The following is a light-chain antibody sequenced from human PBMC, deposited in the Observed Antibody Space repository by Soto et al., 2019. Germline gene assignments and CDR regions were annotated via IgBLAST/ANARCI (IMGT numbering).Light chain of an antibody. CDR1: QSVSSN. CDR3: QQYYNWPPRIT. V-gene: IGKV3-15*01. Sequence: EIVLTQSPGTLSLSPGERATLSCRASQSVSSNYLTWYQQKPGQAPRLLIYGASTRASGLPARFSGSGSGTEFTLTISSLQSEDFAVYYCQQYYNWPPRITFGQGTRLEIK. J-gene: IGKJ5*01. CDR2: GAS.